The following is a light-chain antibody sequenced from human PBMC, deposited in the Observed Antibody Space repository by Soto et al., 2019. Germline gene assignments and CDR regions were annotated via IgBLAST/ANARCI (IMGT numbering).Light chain of an antibody. CDR2: EVT. V-gene: IGLV2-8*01. J-gene: IGLJ2*01. Sequence: QSVLTQPPSASGSPGQSVTISCSGTSSDVGGYNYVSWYQQHPDKAPKLMIFEVTKRPSGVPDRFSGSKSGNTASLTVSGLQADDEADYYCSSYAGGNNLVFGGGTKVTDL. CDR1: SSDVGGYNY. CDR3: SSYAGGNNLV.